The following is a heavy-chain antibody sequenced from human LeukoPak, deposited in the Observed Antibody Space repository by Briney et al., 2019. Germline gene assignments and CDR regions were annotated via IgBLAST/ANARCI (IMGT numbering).Heavy chain of an antibody. Sequence: SETLSLTCAVYGGSFSGYYWSWIRQPPGKGLEWIGETNHSGSTNYNPSLKSRVTISVDTSKNQFSLKLSSVTAADTAVYYCASSNRYSGSYTIDYWGQGTLVTVSS. CDR1: GGSFSGYY. D-gene: IGHD1-26*01. CDR2: TNHSGST. J-gene: IGHJ4*02. V-gene: IGHV4-34*01. CDR3: ASSNRYSGSYTIDY.